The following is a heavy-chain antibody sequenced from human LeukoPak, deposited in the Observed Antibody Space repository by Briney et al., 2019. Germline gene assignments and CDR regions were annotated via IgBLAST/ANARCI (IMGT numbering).Heavy chain of an antibody. J-gene: IGHJ4*02. V-gene: IGHV3-23*01. CDR1: GFTFSSYA. D-gene: IGHD2-15*01. CDR2: TSGSGGST. CDR3: AKCRSGGSCYNFDY. Sequence: PGGSLRLSCAASGFTFSSYAMSWVRQAPGKGLEWDSGTSGSGGSTYYADSVKGRFTISRDNSKNTLFLQMNSLRAEDTAVYYCAKCRSGGSCYNFDYWGQGTLVTVSS.